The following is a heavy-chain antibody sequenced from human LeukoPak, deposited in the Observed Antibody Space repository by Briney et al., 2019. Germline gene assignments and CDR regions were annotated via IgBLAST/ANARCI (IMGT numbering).Heavy chain of an antibody. D-gene: IGHD3-22*01. CDR1: GFTFSTYA. V-gene: IGHV3-23*01. J-gene: IGHJ4*02. CDR2: ISGSGGST. Sequence: PGGSLRLSCAVSGFTFSTYAINWVRQAPGKGLEWVSGISGSGGSTHYADSVTGRFTISRDNSKNTLYLQMNSLRAEDTAVYYCAKGGRFTMIVTYFDYWGQGTLVTVSS. CDR3: AKGGRFTMIVTYFDY.